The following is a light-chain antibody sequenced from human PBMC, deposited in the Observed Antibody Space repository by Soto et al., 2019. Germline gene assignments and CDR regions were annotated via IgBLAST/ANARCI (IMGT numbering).Light chain of an antibody. CDR1: NIGSKS. V-gene: IGLV3-21*02. CDR2: ADS. J-gene: IGLJ2*01. CDR3: QVWDSSSDHRV. Sequence: SYELTPPPSVSVAPGQTARNTCGGNNIGSKSGHWYQQKPGQAPVLVVYADSDRPSGIPERFSGSNAGITASLTISRVEAGDEADYYCQVWDSSSDHRVFGGGTKLTVL.